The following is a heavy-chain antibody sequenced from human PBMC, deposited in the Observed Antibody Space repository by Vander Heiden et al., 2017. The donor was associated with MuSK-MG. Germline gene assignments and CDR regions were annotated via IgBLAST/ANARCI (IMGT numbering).Heavy chain of an antibody. D-gene: IGHD3-22*01. V-gene: IGHV1-8*01. J-gene: IGHJ4*02. CDR2: MNPDSGTT. CDR3: ARDSGTDLWLLNE. Sequence: QVQLVQSGAEVRKPGASVKVSCKTSGYTFTDYDITWVRQATGQGLEWMGWMNPDSGTTDSARKFQGRVSMTRDTSLSTAYLELSSLRSDDTAVYYCARDSGTDLWLLNEWGQGTQVTVSS. CDR1: GYTFTDYD.